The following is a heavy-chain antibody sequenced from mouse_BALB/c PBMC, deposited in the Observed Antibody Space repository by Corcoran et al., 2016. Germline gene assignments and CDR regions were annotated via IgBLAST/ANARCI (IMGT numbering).Heavy chain of an antibody. CDR3: ARDPRAMDY. Sequence: QIQLVQSGPELKKPGETVKISCKASGYTFTNYGMNWVKQAPGKGLKWMGWINTYTVEPTYADDFKGRFAFSLETSASTAYLQINTHKNVDTATFFCARDPRAMDYWGQGTSVTVSS. CDR1: GYTFTNYG. J-gene: IGHJ4*01. CDR2: INTYTVEP. V-gene: IGHV9-3-1*01.